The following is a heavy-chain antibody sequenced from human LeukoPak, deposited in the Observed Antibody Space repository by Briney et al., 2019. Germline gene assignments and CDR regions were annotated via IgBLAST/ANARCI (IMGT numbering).Heavy chain of an antibody. Sequence: GGSLRLSCAASGFPFSSYGMHWVRQAPGKGLEWVAVIWYDGSKKYYGDSVKGRFTTSRDNSKNTLYLQVNGLRAEDTAVYYCARIYCGGDCLDAAPLSDAFDIWGQGTMVTVSS. CDR1: GFPFSSYG. D-gene: IGHD2-21*02. V-gene: IGHV3-33*01. CDR2: IWYDGSKK. CDR3: ARIYCGGDCLDAAPLSDAFDI. J-gene: IGHJ3*02.